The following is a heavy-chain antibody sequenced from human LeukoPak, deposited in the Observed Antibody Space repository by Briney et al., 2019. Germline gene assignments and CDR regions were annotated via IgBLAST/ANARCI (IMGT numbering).Heavy chain of an antibody. Sequence: GASVKVSCKASGYTFTSYGISWVRQAPGQGLEWTGWISAYNGNTNYAQKLQGRVTMTTDTSTSTAYMELRSLRSDDTAVYYCARDLGVDIVVVVAATPYVVDYWGQGTLVTVSS. CDR2: ISAYNGNT. D-gene: IGHD2-15*01. CDR3: ARDLGVDIVVVVAATPYVVDY. V-gene: IGHV1-18*01. J-gene: IGHJ4*02. CDR1: GYTFTSYG.